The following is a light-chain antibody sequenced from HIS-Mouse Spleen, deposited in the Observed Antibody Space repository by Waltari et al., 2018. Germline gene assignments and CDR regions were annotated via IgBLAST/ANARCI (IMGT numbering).Light chain of an antibody. J-gene: IGLJ2*01. CDR1: SLRSYY. V-gene: IGLV3-19*01. CDR2: VKN. CDR3: NSRDSSGNHVV. Sequence: SSELTQDPDVSVALGQTVRITCQGDSLRSYYASWYQQKPGQAPVLVIYVKNNRPSGIPDRFSGSSSGNTASLTITGAQAEDEADYYCNSRDSSGNHVVFGGGTKLTVL.